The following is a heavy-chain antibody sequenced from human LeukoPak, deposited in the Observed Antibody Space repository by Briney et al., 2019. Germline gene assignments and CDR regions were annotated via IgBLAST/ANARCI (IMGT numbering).Heavy chain of an antibody. D-gene: IGHD5-12*01. V-gene: IGHV4-30-2*01. CDR3: ARVRGYSGYDLGSFDP. Sequence: SETLSLTCAASGGSISSGGYSWSWIRQPPGKGLEWIGYIYHSGSTYYNPSLKSRVTISVDRSKNQFSLKLSSVTAADTAVYYCARVRGYSGYDLGSFDPWGQGTLVTVSS. J-gene: IGHJ5*02. CDR2: IYHSGST. CDR1: GGSISSGGYS.